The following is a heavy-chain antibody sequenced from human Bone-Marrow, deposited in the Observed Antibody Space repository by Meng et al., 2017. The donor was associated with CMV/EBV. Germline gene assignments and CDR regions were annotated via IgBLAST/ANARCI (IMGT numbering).Heavy chain of an antibody. Sequence: ASVKVSCKASGYIFTDYYIHWVRQAPGQGLEWMGWINPINGDTNFVQRFQGRVTMTRDTSISTAYMELSRLTSDDTAVYFCASYCSTTTCYSNINFYYYAMDVWDRGTTDTVSS. V-gene: IGHV1-2*02. J-gene: IGHJ6*02. CDR1: GYIFTDYY. D-gene: IGHD2-2*01. CDR2: INPINGDT. CDR3: ASYCSTTTCYSNINFYYYAMDV.